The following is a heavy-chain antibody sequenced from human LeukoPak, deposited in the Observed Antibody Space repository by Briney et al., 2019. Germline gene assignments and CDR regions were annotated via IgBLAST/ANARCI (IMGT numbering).Heavy chain of an antibody. CDR1: GYTFTSYY. V-gene: IGHV1-46*01. CDR2: INPSGGST. CDR3: ARDHGSWYNYYYYYMDV. Sequence: ASVKVSCKASGYTFTSYYMHWVRQAPGQGLEWMGIINPSGGSTSYAQKFQGRVTMTRDTSTSTVYMELSSLRSEDTAVYYCARDHGSWYNYYYYYMDVWGKGTTVTVSS. J-gene: IGHJ6*03. D-gene: IGHD6-13*01.